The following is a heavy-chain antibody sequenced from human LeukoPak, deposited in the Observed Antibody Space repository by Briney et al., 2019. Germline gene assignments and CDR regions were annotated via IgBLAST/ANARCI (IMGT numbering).Heavy chain of an antibody. J-gene: IGHJ6*02. CDR3: AKGLYDLLTGHYYYYYGMDV. CDR2: ISYDGSNK. CDR1: GFTFSSYG. D-gene: IGHD3-9*01. V-gene: IGHV3-30*18. Sequence: GRSLRLSCAASGFTFSSYGMHWVRRAPGKGLEWVAVISYDGSNKYYADSVKGRFTISRDNSKNTLYMQLNSLRPEDTAVFYCAKGLYDLLTGHYYYYYGMDVWGQGTTVTVSS.